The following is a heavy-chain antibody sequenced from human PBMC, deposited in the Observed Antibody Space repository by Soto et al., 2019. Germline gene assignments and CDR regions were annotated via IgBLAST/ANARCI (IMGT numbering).Heavy chain of an antibody. J-gene: IGHJ5*02. Sequence: QVQLVESGGGVVQPGGSLRLSCGASGFTFRSYAMHWVRQTPGKGLEWVAVISYDGSNKHYADSVKGRFSISRDNAKNMLYLQMDSLSSEDTAVYYCVRYRWFDAWGQGTLVTVSS. CDR1: GFTFRSYA. CDR3: VRYRWFDA. CDR2: ISYDGSNK. V-gene: IGHV3-30-3*01. D-gene: IGHD3-16*02.